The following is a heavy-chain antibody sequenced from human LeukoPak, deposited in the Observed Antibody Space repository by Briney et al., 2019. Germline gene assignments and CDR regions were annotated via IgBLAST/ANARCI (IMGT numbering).Heavy chain of an antibody. J-gene: IGHJ5*02. CDR1: GGSISSYY. Sequence: SETLSLTCTVSGGSISSYYWSWIRQPAGKGLEWIGRIYTSGSTNYNPSLKSRVTMSVDTSKNQFSLKLSSVTAADTAVYYCARGPFTMLRGADNWFDPWGQGTLVIVSS. D-gene: IGHD3-10*01. V-gene: IGHV4-4*07. CDR3: ARGPFTMLRGADNWFDP. CDR2: IYTSGST.